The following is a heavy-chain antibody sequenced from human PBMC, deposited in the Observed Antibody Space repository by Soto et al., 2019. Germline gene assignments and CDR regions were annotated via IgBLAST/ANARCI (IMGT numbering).Heavy chain of an antibody. V-gene: IGHV4-59*01. CDR1: GGSISSYY. CDR3: ARATRYNYDFWSGYSFPYYYYGMDV. J-gene: IGHJ6*02. D-gene: IGHD3-3*01. CDR2: IYYSGST. Sequence: PSETLSLTCTVSGGSISSYYWSWIRQPPGKGLEWIGYIYYSGSTNYNSSLKSRVTISVDTSKNQFSLKLSSVTAADTAVYYCARATRYNYDFWSGYSFPYYYYGMDVWGQGTTVTVSS.